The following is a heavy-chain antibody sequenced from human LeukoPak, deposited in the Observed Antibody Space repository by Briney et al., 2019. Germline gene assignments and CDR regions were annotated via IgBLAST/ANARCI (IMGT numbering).Heavy chain of an antibody. CDR2: IIPIFGTP. Sequence: SVKVSCRASGGTFRTYSVTWVRQAPGQGLEWMGGIIPIFGTPNYAQKFQGRVKVTTDDATGTAYMELSSLMSEDTAIYYCARVDRYHFYLDVWGKGTPVTVSS. CDR1: GGTFRTYS. J-gene: IGHJ6*03. V-gene: IGHV1-69*05. CDR3: ARVDRYHFYLDV.